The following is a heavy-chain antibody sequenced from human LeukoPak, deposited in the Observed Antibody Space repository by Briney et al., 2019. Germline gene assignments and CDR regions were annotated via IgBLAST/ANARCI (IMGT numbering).Heavy chain of an antibody. Sequence: ASVKVSCKASGYTFTGYYMHWVRQAPGQGLEWMGWINPNSGGTNYAQKFQGRVTMTRDTSISTAYMELSRLRSDDTAVYYCARAYGDIEGSYYYYYMDVWGKGTTVTVSS. CDR3: ARAYGDIEGSYYYYYMDV. J-gene: IGHJ6*03. V-gene: IGHV1-2*02. CDR1: GYTFTGYY. D-gene: IGHD4-17*01. CDR2: INPNSGGT.